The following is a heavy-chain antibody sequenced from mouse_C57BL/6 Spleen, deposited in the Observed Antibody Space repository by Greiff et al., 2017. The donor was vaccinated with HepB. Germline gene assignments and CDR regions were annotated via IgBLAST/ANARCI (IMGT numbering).Heavy chain of an antibody. D-gene: IGHD1-1*01. V-gene: IGHV1-4*01. J-gene: IGHJ4*01. CDR3: ARGNYGSSFYYAMDY. Sequence: VQLVESGAELARPGASVKMSCKASGYTFTSYTMHWVKQRPGQGLEWIGYINPSSGYTKYNQKFKDKATLTADKSSSTAYMQLSSLTSEDSAVYYCARGNYGSSFYYAMDYWGQGTSVTVSS. CDR2: INPSSGYT. CDR1: GYTFTSYT.